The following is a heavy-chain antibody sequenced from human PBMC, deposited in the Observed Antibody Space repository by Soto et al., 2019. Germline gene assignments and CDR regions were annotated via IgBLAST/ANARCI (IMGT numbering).Heavy chain of an antibody. J-gene: IGHJ6*02. V-gene: IGHV1-69*13. Sequence: QVQLVQSGAEVKKPGASVKVSCKVSGYTLTELSMHWVRQAPGQGLEWMGGIIPIFGTANYAQKFQGRVTITADESTSTAYMELSSLRSEDTAVYYCARVRGIQLPDVWGQGTTVTVSS. CDR3: ARVRGIQLPDV. CDR1: GYTLTELS. D-gene: IGHD5-18*01. CDR2: IIPIFGTA.